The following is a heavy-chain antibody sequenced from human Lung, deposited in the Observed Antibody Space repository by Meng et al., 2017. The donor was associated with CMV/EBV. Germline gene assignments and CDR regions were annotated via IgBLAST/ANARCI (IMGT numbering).Heavy chain of an antibody. CDR2: INSYSGHT. Sequence: ASXXVSXKASGYTFSDYCIGWVRQAPGQGLEWMGWINSYSGHTNYAQKLQGRVTMTTDTSTSSAYMKLRSLRSDDTAVYYCARVYCSGGSCYSPVDYWGQGTLVTFSS. J-gene: IGHJ4*02. CDR1: GYTFSDYC. CDR3: ARVYCSGGSCYSPVDY. V-gene: IGHV1-18*01. D-gene: IGHD2-15*01.